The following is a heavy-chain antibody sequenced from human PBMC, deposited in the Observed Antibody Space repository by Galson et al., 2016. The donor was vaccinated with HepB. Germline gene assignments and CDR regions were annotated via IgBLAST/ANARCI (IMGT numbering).Heavy chain of an antibody. CDR1: GGTFNTFA. CDR2: IIPLLGTS. D-gene: IGHD2-21*02. J-gene: IGHJ6*02. Sequence: SVKVSCKASGGTFNTFAISWVRQAPGQGLEWMGGIIPLLGTSKYAQKFLGRVMIIADEVTSTAYMELSSLRSEDTAVYYCALTYCGGGCSGFDYYYGMDVWGQGTTVTVSS. V-gene: IGHV1-69*13. CDR3: ALTYCGGGCSGFDYYYGMDV.